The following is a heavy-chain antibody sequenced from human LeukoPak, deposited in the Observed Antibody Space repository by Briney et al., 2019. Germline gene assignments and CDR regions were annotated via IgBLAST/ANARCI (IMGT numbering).Heavy chain of an antibody. D-gene: IGHD2-2*01. CDR2: IYYSGST. J-gene: IGHJ4*02. CDR1: GGSISSSTYY. Sequence: SETLSLTCTVSGGSISSSTYYWGWIRQPPGKGLEWIGSIYYSGSTSHNPSLKSRVTISVDTSKNQFSLKLSSVTAADTAVYYCASRNWEYCTSTSCYGFEYWGQGTLVTVSS. V-gene: IGHV4-39*01. CDR3: ASRNWEYCTSTSCYGFEY.